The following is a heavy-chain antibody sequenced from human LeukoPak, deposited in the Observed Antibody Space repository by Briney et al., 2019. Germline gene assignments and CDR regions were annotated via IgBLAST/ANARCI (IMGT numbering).Heavy chain of an antibody. V-gene: IGHV4-34*01. CDR3: ARGLSRIAARRYWFDP. CDR2: INHSGST. CDR1: GGSFSGYY. J-gene: IGHJ5*02. D-gene: IGHD6-6*01. Sequence: PSETLSLTCAVYGGSFSGYYWSWIRQPPGKGLEWIGEINHSGSTNYNPSLKSRVTISVDTSKNQFSLKLSSVTAADTAVYYCARGLSRIAARRYWFDPWGQGTLVTVSS.